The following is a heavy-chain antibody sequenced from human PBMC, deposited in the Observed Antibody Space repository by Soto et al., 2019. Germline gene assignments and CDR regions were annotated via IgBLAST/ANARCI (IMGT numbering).Heavy chain of an antibody. V-gene: IGHV5-51*01. D-gene: IGHD6-13*01. CDR3: ARSGRRIAVAAAANDGFDI. CDR1: GYSFTSYW. CDR2: IYPGDSDT. Sequence: PGESLKISCKGSGYSFTSYWIGWVRQMPGKGLEWMGIIYPGDSDTRYSPSFQGQVTISADKSISTAYLQWSSLKASDTAMYYCARSGRRIAVAAAANDGFDIWGQGTMVTVSS. J-gene: IGHJ3*02.